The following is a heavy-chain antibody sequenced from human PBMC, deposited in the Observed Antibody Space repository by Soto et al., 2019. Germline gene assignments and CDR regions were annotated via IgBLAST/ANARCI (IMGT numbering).Heavy chain of an antibody. CDR1: GGSISSDDYY. Sequence: SETLSLTFTVFGGSISSDDYYWNWIRQPPGKGLEWIGYIYYNGNTYYNPSLKSRLTISLDTSDNQFSLNLSSVTAADTAVYNCVRGKIITDITFWFDPWGQGTLVTVSS. D-gene: IGHD1-20*01. CDR2: IYYNGNT. J-gene: IGHJ5*02. V-gene: IGHV4-30-4*01. CDR3: VRGKIITDITFWFDP.